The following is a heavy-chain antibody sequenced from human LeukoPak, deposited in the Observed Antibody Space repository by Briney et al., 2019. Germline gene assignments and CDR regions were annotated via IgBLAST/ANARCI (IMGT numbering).Heavy chain of an antibody. D-gene: IGHD2-2*01. Sequence: GASVKVSCKASGYPFTRYGISWVRQAPGQGLEWTGWINPDNGNTKYAHKFQGRVTMTTDTSTSTAHMELRSLRSDDTAVYYCATYYCSTTSCYPYFFDYWGQGTLVTVSS. J-gene: IGHJ4*02. CDR1: GYPFTRYG. V-gene: IGHV1-18*01. CDR3: ATYYCSTTSCYPYFFDY. CDR2: INPDNGNT.